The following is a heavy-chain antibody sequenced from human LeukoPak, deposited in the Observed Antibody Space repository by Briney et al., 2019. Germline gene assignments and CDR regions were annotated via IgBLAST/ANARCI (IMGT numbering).Heavy chain of an antibody. V-gene: IGHV3-23*01. D-gene: IGHD3-22*01. CDR3: ARDASDGTMIVVVIYYFDY. CDR1: GFTFSDYS. CDR2: ISGSGGST. J-gene: IGHJ4*02. Sequence: PGGSLRLSCAASGFTFSDYSMNWVRQAPGKGLEWVSAISGSGGSTYYADSVKGRFTISRDNSKNTLYLQMNSLRAEDTAVYYCARDASDGTMIVVVIYYFDYWGQGTLVTVSS.